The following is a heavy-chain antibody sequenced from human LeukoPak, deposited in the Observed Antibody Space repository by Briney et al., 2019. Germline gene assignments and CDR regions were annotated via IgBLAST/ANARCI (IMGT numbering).Heavy chain of an antibody. CDR1: GFTFSSYA. V-gene: IGHV3-23*01. CDR2: ISGSGGST. J-gene: IGHJ3*02. D-gene: IGHD3-22*01. Sequence: GGSLRLSCAASGFTFSSYAMSWVRQAPGKELEWVSAISGSGGSTYYADSVKGRFTISRDNSKNTLYLQMNSLRAEDTAVYYCAKDGVGDTMIVVAVVAFDISGQGTMVTVSS. CDR3: AKDGVGDTMIVVAVVAFDI.